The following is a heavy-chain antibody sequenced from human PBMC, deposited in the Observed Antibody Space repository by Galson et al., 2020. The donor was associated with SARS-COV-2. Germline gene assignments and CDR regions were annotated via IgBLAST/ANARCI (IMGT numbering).Heavy chain of an antibody. V-gene: IGHV3-30*18. J-gene: IGHJ4*02. D-gene: IGHD3-10*01. CDR3: AKDEYYYGSGTPTFFDY. Sequence: GESLKISCAASGFTFSSYGMHWVRQAPGKGLGWVAVISYDGSNKYYEDSVKSRFTISRDNSKKTLYLQMNSLRAEATAVYYCAKDEYYYGSGTPTFFDYWGQGTLVTVSS. CDR2: ISYDGSNK. CDR1: GFTFSSYG.